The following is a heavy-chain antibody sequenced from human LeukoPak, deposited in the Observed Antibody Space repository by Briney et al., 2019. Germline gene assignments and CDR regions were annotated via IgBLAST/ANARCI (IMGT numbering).Heavy chain of an antibody. CDR2: IYYSGST. CDR1: GGSISSGGYY. CDR3: AKAFGRSRDGVDV. Sequence: SQTLSLTCTVSGGSISSGGYYWTWIRQHPGKGLEWIGYIYYSGSTYYNPSLKSRVTISVDTSKNQFSLRLSSVTAADTAVYYCAKAFGRSRDGVDVLGQGTTVTVSS. J-gene: IGHJ6*02. V-gene: IGHV4-31*03. D-gene: IGHD3-16*01.